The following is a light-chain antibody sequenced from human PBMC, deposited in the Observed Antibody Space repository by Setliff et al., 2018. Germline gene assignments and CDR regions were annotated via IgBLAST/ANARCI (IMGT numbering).Light chain of an antibody. CDR2: EVS. Sequence: QSALTQPASVSGSTGQSITISCTGTNSDVAAYHFVSWYQQHPGKVPKLLIYEVSTRPSGVSNRFSASKSGTTASLTISGLQAEDEADYYCASYTTINTYVFGTGTKV. CDR3: ASYTTINTYV. J-gene: IGLJ1*01. CDR1: NSDVAAYHF. V-gene: IGLV2-14*01.